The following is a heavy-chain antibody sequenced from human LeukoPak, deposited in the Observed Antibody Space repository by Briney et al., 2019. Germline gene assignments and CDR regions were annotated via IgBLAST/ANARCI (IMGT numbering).Heavy chain of an antibody. CDR1: GDSISSFY. Sequence: SKTLSLTCTVSGDSISSFYWSWIRQPPGKGLEWIAYIHYSGHTNYNPSLKSRVTISLDTSKNQFSLKLTSVTAADTALYYCARQQLPDGTYYFDYWGQGTLVTVSS. CDR3: ARQQLPDGTYYFDY. V-gene: IGHV4-59*01. D-gene: IGHD6-13*01. J-gene: IGHJ4*02. CDR2: IHYSGHT.